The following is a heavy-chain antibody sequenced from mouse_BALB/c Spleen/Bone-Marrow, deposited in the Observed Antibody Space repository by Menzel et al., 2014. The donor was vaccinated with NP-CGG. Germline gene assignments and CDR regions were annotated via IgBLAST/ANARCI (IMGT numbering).Heavy chain of an antibody. D-gene: IGHD1-2*01. Sequence: EVHLVESGGGLVQPGGSLKLSCAASGFTFSSYTMSWVRQTPEKRLEWVAYISNGGGSTYYPDTVKGRFTISRDNAKNTLYLQMSSLKSEDTAMYYCARRSAATYYFDYWGQGTTLTASS. V-gene: IGHV5-12-2*01. CDR1: GFTFSSYT. CDR2: ISNGGGST. CDR3: ARRSAATYYFDY. J-gene: IGHJ2*01.